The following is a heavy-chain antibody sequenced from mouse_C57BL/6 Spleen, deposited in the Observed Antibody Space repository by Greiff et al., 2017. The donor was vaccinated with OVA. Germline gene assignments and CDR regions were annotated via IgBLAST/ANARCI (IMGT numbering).Heavy chain of an antibody. V-gene: IGHV1-26*01. CDR1: GYTFTDYY. CDR3: ARLSYGSSHFDY. D-gene: IGHD1-1*01. J-gene: IGHJ2*01. CDR2: INPNNGGT. Sequence: VQLQQSGPELVKPGASVKISCKASGYTFTDYYMNWVKQSHGKSLEWIGDINPNNGGTSYNQKFKGKATLTVDKSSSTAYMELRSLTSEDSAVYYWARLSYGSSHFDYWGQGTTLTVSS.